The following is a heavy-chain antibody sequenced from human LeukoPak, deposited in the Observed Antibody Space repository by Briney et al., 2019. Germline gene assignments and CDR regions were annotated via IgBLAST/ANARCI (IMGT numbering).Heavy chain of an antibody. Sequence: GGSLRLSCAASGFTFSSYAMSWVRQAPGKGLEWVSAISGSGGSTYYADSVKGRLTISRDNSKNTLYLQMNSLRAEDTAVYYCAKGGLSIAARPYDAFDIWGQGTMVTVSS. D-gene: IGHD6-6*01. V-gene: IGHV3-23*01. CDR3: AKGGLSIAARPYDAFDI. CDR1: GFTFSSYA. J-gene: IGHJ3*02. CDR2: ISGSGGST.